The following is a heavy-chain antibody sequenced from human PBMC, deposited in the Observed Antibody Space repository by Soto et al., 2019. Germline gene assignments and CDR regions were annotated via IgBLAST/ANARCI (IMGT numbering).Heavy chain of an antibody. J-gene: IGHJ3*02. V-gene: IGHV3-11*01. Sequence: GGSLRLSCAASRFTFSDYYMTWIRQAPGKGLEWVSYISSSGTGIYYPDSVKGRFTISRDNAKNSLYLQMSSLRAEDTAVYYCARAYSDAFDIWGQGTMVTVSS. D-gene: IGHD2-15*01. CDR3: ARAYSDAFDI. CDR2: ISSSGTGI. CDR1: RFTFSDYY.